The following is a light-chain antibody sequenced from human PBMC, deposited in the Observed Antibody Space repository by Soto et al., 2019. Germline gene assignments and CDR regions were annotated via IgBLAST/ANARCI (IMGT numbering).Light chain of an antibody. CDR1: QSVSSN. CDR3: QQYYNWPWT. J-gene: IGKJ1*01. CDR2: GAS. Sequence: EIVMTQSPATLSVSPGERATLSCRASQSVSSNLAWYQKKPGQAPRLLIYGASTRATGIPARFSGSGSGTEFTLTISSLQSEDFAVYYCQQYYNWPWTVGQGTKVEIK. V-gene: IGKV3-15*01.